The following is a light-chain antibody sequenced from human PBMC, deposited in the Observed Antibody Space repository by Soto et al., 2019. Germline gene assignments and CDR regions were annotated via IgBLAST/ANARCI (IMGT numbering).Light chain of an antibody. CDR1: RNIWTY. CDR2: DAS. V-gene: IGKV1-39*01. Sequence: DVQMTQSPSSLSASVGDRVTITCRASRNIWTYFNWYQQKAGKAPSLLIYDASTLQAGVPSRFSGSGSGTDFSLTISSVQPEDVASYYCQQSFFMPRTFGQGTKLEIK. J-gene: IGKJ2*02. CDR3: QQSFFMPRT.